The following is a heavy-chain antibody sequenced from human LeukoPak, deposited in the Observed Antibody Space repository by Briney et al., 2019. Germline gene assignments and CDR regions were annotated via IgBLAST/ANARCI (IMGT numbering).Heavy chain of an antibody. J-gene: IGHJ5*02. D-gene: IGHD1-26*01. CDR3: ARDNSVGDNAWWFDP. V-gene: IGHV1-46*01. CDR2: INPTGGST. CDR1: GYPFTNYY. Sequence: ASVKVSCKASGYPFTNYYLHWVRQAPGQGLEWMGLINPTGGSTGYAQKFQGRVTVTRDMSTSTDYMELSSLRSEDTAIYYCARDNSVGDNAWWFDPWGQGTLVTVSS.